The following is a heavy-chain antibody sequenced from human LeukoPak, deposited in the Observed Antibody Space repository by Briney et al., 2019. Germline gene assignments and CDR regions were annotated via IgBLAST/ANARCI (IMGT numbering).Heavy chain of an antibody. J-gene: IGHJ4*02. V-gene: IGHV3-23*01. CDR3: ANALATGYCSGGSCYSGPGY. D-gene: IGHD2-15*01. CDR2: ISGSGGST. CDR1: GFTFSSYA. Sequence: GGSLRLSCAASGFTFSSYAMSWVRQAPGKGLEWVSAISGSGGSTYYADSVKGRFTISRDNSKNTLYLQMNSLRAEDTAVYYCANALATGYCSGGSCYSGPGYWGQGALVTVSS.